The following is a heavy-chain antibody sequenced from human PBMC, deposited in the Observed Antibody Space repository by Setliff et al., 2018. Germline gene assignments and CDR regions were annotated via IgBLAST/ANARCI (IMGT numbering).Heavy chain of an antibody. V-gene: IGHV4-34*01. Sequence: SSETLSLTCTVYGGPLSGYYWSWIRQSPGGGLEWIGEINYSRVVNYNPSLKSRVTISVDTSKNQFSLKLSSVTTADTAVYYCARGIGGYCSSMSCSNESWPWGQGTLVTVSS. CDR3: ARGIGGYCSSMSCSNESWP. CDR1: GGPLSGYY. D-gene: IGHD2-2*01. CDR2: INYSRVV. J-gene: IGHJ5*02.